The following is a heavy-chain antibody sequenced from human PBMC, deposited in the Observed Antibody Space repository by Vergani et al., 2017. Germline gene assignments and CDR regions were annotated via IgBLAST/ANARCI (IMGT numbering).Heavy chain of an antibody. CDR3: ARQRVAAAGNEDFDY. V-gene: IGHV5-51*01. J-gene: IGHJ4*02. CDR1: GYSFTSYW. CDR2: IYPGDSDT. D-gene: IGHD6-13*01. Sequence: EVQLVQSGAEVKKPGESLKISCKGSGYSFTSYWIGWVRQMPGKGLEWMGIIYPGDSDTRYSPSFQGQVTISADKSISTACLQWSSLKASDTAMYYCARQRVAAAGNEDFDYWGQGTLVTVSS.